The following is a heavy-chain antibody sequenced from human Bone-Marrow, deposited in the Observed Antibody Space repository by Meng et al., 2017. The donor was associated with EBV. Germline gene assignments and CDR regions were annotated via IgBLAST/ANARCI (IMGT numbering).Heavy chain of an antibody. CDR1: RSSTPTHCGG. V-gene: IGHV2-5*02. Sequence: HIPWQALAPPLVTPARALPLTRSCARSSTPTHCGGVGWIRQPPGKALGWLAFIDWDDDKHYSPSLKSCLTITKDTSKNQVVLTITNMDPVDTATYYCAHRPTFGGTIVFDYWGQGTLVTVSS. CDR2: IDWDDDK. D-gene: IGHD3-16*02. CDR3: AHRPTFGGTIVFDY. J-gene: IGHJ4*02.